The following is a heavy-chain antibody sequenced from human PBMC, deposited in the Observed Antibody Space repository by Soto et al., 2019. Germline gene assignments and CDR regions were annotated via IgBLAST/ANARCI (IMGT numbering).Heavy chain of an antibody. J-gene: IGHJ4*02. V-gene: IGHV3-53*01. CDR2: IYSGGST. CDR1: GFTVSSNY. D-gene: IGHD2-8*01. Sequence: GGSLRLSCAASGFTVSSNYMSWVRQAPGKGLEWVSVIYSGGSTYYEDSVKGRFTISRDNAKNTLYLQMNILRPEDTAVDYCSSNNHYYTIGRYSHWGQGTLVTVSS. CDR3: SSNNHYYTIGRYSH.